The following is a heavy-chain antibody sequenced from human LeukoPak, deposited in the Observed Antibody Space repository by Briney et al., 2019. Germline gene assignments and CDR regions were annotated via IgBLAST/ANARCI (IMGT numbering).Heavy chain of an antibody. Sequence: GGSLRLSCAASGFAFSSYEMNWVRQAPGKGLEWVSYISSSGSITYYADSVKGRFTISRDNAKNSLYLQMNSLRAEDTAVYYCVREGGLNYGTRWGQGTLVTVSS. J-gene: IGHJ4*02. CDR2: ISSSGSIT. CDR1: GFAFSSYE. D-gene: IGHD5-18*01. V-gene: IGHV3-48*03. CDR3: VREGGLNYGTR.